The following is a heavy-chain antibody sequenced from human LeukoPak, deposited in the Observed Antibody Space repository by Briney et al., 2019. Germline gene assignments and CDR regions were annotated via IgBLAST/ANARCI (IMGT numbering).Heavy chain of an antibody. J-gene: IGHJ4*02. CDR1: GYTFTSYG. CDR3: ARVVSGWYYFDY. D-gene: IGHD6-19*01. CDR2: ISAYNGNT. Sequence: ASVKVSCKASGYTFTSYGISWVRQAPGQGLEWMGWISAYNGNTNYAQKLQGRVTMTTDTSTSTAYMELRSLRSDDTVVYYCARVVSGWYYFDYWGQGTLVTVSS. V-gene: IGHV1-18*01.